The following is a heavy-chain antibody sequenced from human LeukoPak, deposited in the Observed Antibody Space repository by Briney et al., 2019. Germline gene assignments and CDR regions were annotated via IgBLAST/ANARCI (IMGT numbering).Heavy chain of an antibody. J-gene: IGHJ3*02. D-gene: IGHD3-22*01. CDR1: GYTFTSYG. Sequence: GASVKVSCKASGYTFTSYGISWVRQAPGQGLEWMGWISAYNGNTNYAQKLQGRVTMTTDTSTSTAYMELRSLRSDDTAVYYCARDRSEYYDSSGYAFDIWGQGTMVTVSS. CDR3: ARDRSEYYDSSGYAFDI. V-gene: IGHV1-18*01. CDR2: ISAYNGNT.